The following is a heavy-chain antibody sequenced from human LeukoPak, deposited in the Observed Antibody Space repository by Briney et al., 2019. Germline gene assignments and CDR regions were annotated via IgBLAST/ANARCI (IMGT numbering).Heavy chain of an antibody. J-gene: IGHJ6*03. V-gene: IGHV3-21*01. CDR2: ISISGSYI. Sequence: GGSLRLSCAASGFTFSSYTMNWVRQAPGKVLEWVSSISISGSYIYYADSVKGRFTISRDNAKNSLYLQMNSLRAEDTAVYYCARDRSMVRGVIIRPYYYMDVWGKGTTVTVSS. CDR1: GFTFSSYT. D-gene: IGHD3-10*01. CDR3: ARDRSMVRGVIIRPYYYMDV.